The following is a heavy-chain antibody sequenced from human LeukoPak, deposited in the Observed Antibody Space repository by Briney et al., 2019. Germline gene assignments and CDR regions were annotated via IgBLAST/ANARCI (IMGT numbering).Heavy chain of an antibody. CDR2: ISGSGGST. CDR1: GFTLSSYG. J-gene: IGHJ5*02. D-gene: IGHD3-22*01. CDR3: AKDPYDYYDSSHH. V-gene: IGHV3-23*01. Sequence: GGSLRLSCAASGFTLSSYGMSWVRQAPGKGLEWVSAISGSGGSTYYADSVKGRFTISRDNSKNTLYLQMNSLRAEDTAVYYCAKDPYDYYDSSHHWGQGTLVTVSS.